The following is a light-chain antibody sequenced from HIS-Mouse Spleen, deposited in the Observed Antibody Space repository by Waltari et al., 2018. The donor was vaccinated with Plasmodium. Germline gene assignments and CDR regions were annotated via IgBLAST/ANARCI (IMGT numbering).Light chain of an antibody. Sequence: QSALTQPASVSGSPGQSITISCTGSSSDVGSYILVSWYQQHPGKAPKLMIYEGSKRPSGVSNRFSGSKSGNTASLTSSGLQAEDEADYYCCSYAGSSTYVFGTGTKVTVL. V-gene: IGLV2-23*01. J-gene: IGLJ1*01. CDR3: CSYAGSSTYV. CDR1: SSDVGSYIL. CDR2: EGS.